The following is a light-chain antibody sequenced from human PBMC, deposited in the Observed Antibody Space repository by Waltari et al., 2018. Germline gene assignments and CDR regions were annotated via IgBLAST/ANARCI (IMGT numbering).Light chain of an antibody. CDR2: DAS. CDR3: QQVKSIPRT. V-gene: IGKV1-12*01. CDR1: QGISSR. J-gene: IGKJ1*01. Sequence: DIQMTQSPSSVSASVGDRVTLTCRASQGISSRLAWYQQKPGKAPKLLIYDASSLHSGVPSRFSGSGSGTEFTLTISSLQPEDFETYYCQQVKSIPRTFGQGTTVDVK.